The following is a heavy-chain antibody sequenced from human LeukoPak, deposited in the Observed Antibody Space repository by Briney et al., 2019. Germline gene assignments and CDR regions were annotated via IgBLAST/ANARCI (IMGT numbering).Heavy chain of an antibody. CDR1: GYTFTSYG. CDR3: ARDPRRYSSSWELDY. CDR2: ISACNGNT. J-gene: IGHJ4*02. D-gene: IGHD6-13*01. Sequence: GASVKVSCKGSGYTFTSYGISWVRQAPGQGLEWKGCISACNGNTNYSQKLQGRVIITTDTSTSTAYMELRSRRSDDTAVYYCARDPRRYSSSWELDYWGQGTLVTVSS. V-gene: IGHV1-18*01.